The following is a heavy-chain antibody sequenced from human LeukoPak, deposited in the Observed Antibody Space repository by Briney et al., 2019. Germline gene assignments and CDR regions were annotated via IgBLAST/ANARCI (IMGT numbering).Heavy chain of an antibody. J-gene: IGHJ4*02. CDR2: INTVATYI. CDR3: ARLRRNGDSGGFYYYYDY. D-gene: IGHD3-22*01. Sequence: PGGSLRLSCAASGFTFTSFSFNWVRQAPGKGLEWVSSINTVATYIYYADSVRGRFTIPRDNAKNSVYLQMDSLRAEDTGVYYCARLRRNGDSGGFYYYYDYWGQGTLVTVSS. V-gene: IGHV3-21*01. CDR1: GFTFTSFS.